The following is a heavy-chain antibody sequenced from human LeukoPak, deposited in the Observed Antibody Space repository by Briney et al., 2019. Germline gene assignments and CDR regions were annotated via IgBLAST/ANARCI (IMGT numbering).Heavy chain of an antibody. CDR2: ISAYNGNT. Sequence: GASVKVSCKASGYTFSNYGIRWVRQAPGQGLEWMGWISAYNGNTNYAQKFQGRVTMTTDTSTSTAYMELRSLRFDDTAVYYCAGDDYGDYQRYWGQGTLVTVSS. D-gene: IGHD4-17*01. CDR1: GYTFSNYG. V-gene: IGHV1-18*01. J-gene: IGHJ4*02. CDR3: AGDDYGDYQRY.